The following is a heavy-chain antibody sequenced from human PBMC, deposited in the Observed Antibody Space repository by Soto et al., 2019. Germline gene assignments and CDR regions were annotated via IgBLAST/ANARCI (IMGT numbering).Heavy chain of an antibody. D-gene: IGHD3-3*01. CDR1: GFSLSTSGVG. CDR3: ARTDFWSAYRWY. V-gene: IGHV2-5*02. J-gene: IGHJ4*02. CDR2: IYWDDDK. Sequence: SGPTCEPTQTLTLTCTFSGFSLSTSGVGVGWIRQPPGKALEWLALIYWDDDKRYSPSLKSRLTITKDTSKNQVVLTMTNMDPVDTATYYCARTDFWSAYRWYWGQGALVTVSS.